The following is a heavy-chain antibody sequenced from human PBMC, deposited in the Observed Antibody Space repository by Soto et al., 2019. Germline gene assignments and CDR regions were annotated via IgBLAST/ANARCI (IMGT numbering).Heavy chain of an antibody. J-gene: IGHJ6*02. CDR3: ARYEYGNSLYGVDV. CDR1: GEPFSGYY. V-gene: IGHV4-34*01. Sequence: PSETLSLTCVVSGEPFSGYYWSWIRQTPGMGLEWIGEVDHRGSATYNPSLKNRASISIDSSKNLFSLELTSVTAADTALYFCARYEYGNSLYGVDVWGQGTRVTV. D-gene: IGHD1-7*01. CDR2: VDHRGSA.